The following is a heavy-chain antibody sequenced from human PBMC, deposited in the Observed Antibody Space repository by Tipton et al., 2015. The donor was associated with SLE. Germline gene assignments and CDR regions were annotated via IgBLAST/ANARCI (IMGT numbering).Heavy chain of an antibody. CDR3: ARHADCTNGVCPNYYMDG. Sequence: TLSLTCTVSGGSISSSSSYWGWIRPPPGKGLEWIGTIYYSGSTYYNPSLKSRVTISVDTSKNQFSLNLSSVTAADTAVYYCARHADCTNGVCPNYYMDGWGKGTTVTVSS. J-gene: IGHJ6*03. CDR2: IYYSGST. D-gene: IGHD2-8*01. CDR1: GGSISSSSSY. V-gene: IGHV4-39*01.